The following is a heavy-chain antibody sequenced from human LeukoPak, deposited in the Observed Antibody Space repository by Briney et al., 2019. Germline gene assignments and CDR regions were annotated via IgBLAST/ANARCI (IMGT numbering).Heavy chain of an antibody. D-gene: IGHD6-19*01. CDR2: ISAYNGNT. Sequence: ASVKVSCKASGYTFTSYGISWVRQAPGQGLEWMGWISAYNGNTNYAQKLQGRVTMTTDTSTSTAYMELRSLRSDDTAVYYCARSHPSSGWYSLSFYYYYYYYMDVWGKGTTVTISS. CDR1: GYTFTSYG. V-gene: IGHV1-18*01. CDR3: ARSHPSSGWYSLSFYYYYYYYMDV. J-gene: IGHJ6*03.